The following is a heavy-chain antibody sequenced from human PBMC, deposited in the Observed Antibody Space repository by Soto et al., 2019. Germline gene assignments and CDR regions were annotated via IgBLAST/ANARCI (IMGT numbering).Heavy chain of an antibody. J-gene: IGHJ6*02. CDR1: GGSFSGYY. CDR3: ARNYYDSSGYYPYFYYGMDV. Sequence: PSETLSLTCAVYGGSFSGYYWRWIRQPPGKGLEWIGEINHRGGTNYNPSLKSRVTILVDTSNIQFSLKLSSVTAADTAVFYCARNYYDSSGYYPYFYYGMDVWGQGTTVTVSS. D-gene: IGHD3-22*01. V-gene: IGHV4-34*01. CDR2: INHRGGT.